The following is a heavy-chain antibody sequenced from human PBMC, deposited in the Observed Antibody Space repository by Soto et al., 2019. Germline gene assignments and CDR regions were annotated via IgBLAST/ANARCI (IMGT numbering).Heavy chain of an antibody. V-gene: IGHV4-31*03. Sequence: QVQLQESGPGLVKPSQTLSLTCTVSGGSISSGAYYWTWIRQHPGKGLEWIGYIYYSGSTYYNPSLQSRVTISVDTSRNHFSLRLSSVTAADTAVYYCATMVTSVTPGGFNYWGQGTLVTVSS. J-gene: IGHJ4*02. D-gene: IGHD4-17*01. CDR3: ATMVTSVTPGGFNY. CDR1: GGSISSGAYY. CDR2: IYYSGST.